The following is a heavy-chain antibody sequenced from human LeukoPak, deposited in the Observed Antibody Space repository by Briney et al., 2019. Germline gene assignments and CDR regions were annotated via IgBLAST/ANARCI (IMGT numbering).Heavy chain of an antibody. Sequence: GGSLRLSCAASGFTFSSYGMHWVRQAPGKGLEWVAGICYDGSNKYYADSLKVRFTISRDNSKNTLYLQMNSLRAQDTGVYYCARIYYDSSGYYNVYWGEGTLVTVFS. J-gene: IGHJ4*02. CDR2: ICYDGSNK. CDR3: ARIYYDSSGYYNVY. CDR1: GFTFSSYG. D-gene: IGHD3-22*01. V-gene: IGHV3-33*08.